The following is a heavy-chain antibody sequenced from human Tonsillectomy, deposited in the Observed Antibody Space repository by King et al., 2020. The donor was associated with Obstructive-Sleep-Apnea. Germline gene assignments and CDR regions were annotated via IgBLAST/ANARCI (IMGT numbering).Heavy chain of an antibody. CDR3: ARDGDSNSFDY. V-gene: IGHV4-39*07. J-gene: IGHJ4*02. D-gene: IGHD4-11*01. CDR1: CGSIRIRCYY. CDR2: IYYSGSP. Sequence: LQLQESGPGLLKPSETLSLTCTVSCGSIRIRCYYYVWIRQPPGKGLELSGRIYYSGSPYYNPSLTSRVTISVDTSKNQFSLKLSSVTAADTAVYYCARDGDSNSFDYWGQGTLVTVSS.